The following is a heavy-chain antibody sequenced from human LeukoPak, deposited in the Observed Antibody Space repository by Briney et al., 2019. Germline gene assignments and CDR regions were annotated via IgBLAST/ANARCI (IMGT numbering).Heavy chain of an antibody. CDR2: INHSGST. CDR3: ARQPDIVVVVAATGAFDI. D-gene: IGHD2-15*01. V-gene: IGHV4-34*01. J-gene: IGHJ3*02. Sequence: TSETLSLTCAVYGGSFSGYYWSWIRQPPGKGLEWIGEINHSGSTNYNPSLKSRVTISVDTSKNQFSLKLSSVTAADTAVYYCARQPDIVVVVAATGAFDIWGQGTMVTVSS. CDR1: GGSFSGYY.